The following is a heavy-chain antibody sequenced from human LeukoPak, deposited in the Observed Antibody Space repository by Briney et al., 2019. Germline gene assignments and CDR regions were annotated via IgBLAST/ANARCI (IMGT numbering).Heavy chain of an antibody. CDR2: IYYSGST. Sequence: SETLSLTCTVSGGSISSYYWSWIRQPPGKGLEWIGYIYYSGSTNYNPSLKSRVTISVDTSKNQFSLKLSSVTAADTAVYYCASGSYYDNLTGYGDAFDIWGQGTMVTVSS. J-gene: IGHJ3*02. D-gene: IGHD3-9*01. CDR3: ASGSYYDNLTGYGDAFDI. V-gene: IGHV4-59*08. CDR1: GGSISSYY.